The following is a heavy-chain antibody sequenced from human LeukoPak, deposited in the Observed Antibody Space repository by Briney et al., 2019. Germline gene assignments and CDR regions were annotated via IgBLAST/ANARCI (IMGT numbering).Heavy chain of an antibody. CDR2: ISAYNGNT. V-gene: IGHV1-18*01. D-gene: IGHD4-23*01. Sequence: APVKVSCKASGYTFTSYGISWVRQAPGQGLEWMGWISAYNGNTNYAQKLQGRVTMTTDTSTSTAYMELRSLRSDDTAVYYCARMLAGYGGNPEVHWYFDLWGRGTLVTVSS. CDR1: GYTFTSYG. J-gene: IGHJ2*01. CDR3: ARMLAGYGGNPEVHWYFDL.